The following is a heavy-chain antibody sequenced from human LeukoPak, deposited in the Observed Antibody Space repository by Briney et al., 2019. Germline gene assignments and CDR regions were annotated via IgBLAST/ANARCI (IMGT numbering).Heavy chain of an antibody. D-gene: IGHD3-16*02. J-gene: IGHJ6*03. V-gene: IGHV3-21*01. CDR2: ISSSSSYI. Sequence: GGSLRLSWAASGFTFSSYSMNWVRQAPGKGLEWVSSISSSSSYIYYADSVKGRFTISRDNAKNSLYLQMNSLRAEDTAVYYCARDLSARGYMDVWGKGTTVTVSS. CDR3: ARDLSARGYMDV. CDR1: GFTFSSYS.